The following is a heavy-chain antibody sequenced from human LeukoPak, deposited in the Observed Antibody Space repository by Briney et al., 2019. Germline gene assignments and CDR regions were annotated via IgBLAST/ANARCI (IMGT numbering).Heavy chain of an antibody. V-gene: IGHV3-21*01. D-gene: IGHD1-1*01. J-gene: IGHJ5*02. CDR2: MGHFAGDT. CDR1: GFSFKSVS. Sequence: GGSLRLSCVGTGFSFKSVSLSWVRQAPGKGLEWVAFMGHFAGDTFYADSVKGRFNISRDDAKASVYLQMNSLRVDDTAVYFCARDPYTGSMFDLWGHGTLVTVSS. CDR3: ARDPYTGSMFDL.